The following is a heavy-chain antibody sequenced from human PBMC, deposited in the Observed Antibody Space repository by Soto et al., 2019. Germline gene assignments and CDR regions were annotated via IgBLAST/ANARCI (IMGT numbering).Heavy chain of an antibody. D-gene: IGHD3-9*01. J-gene: IGHJ6*02. CDR1: GFSFTTVEMG. Sequence: SRPTLGNLTGTRALACTASGFSFTTVEMGVIWVGEPPGKALECLAHIFSDNERSYSTSLQGRLTISKDTSGSQVVLSMTNVDPVDTATYYCARMKVDSYQFYYAMDVWGQGTTVTVSS. CDR2: IFSDNER. CDR3: ARMKVDSYQFYYAMDV. V-gene: IGHV2-26*01.